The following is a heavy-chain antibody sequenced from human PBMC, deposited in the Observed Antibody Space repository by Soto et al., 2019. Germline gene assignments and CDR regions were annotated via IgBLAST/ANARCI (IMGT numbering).Heavy chain of an antibody. V-gene: IGHV2-70*11. D-gene: IGHD1-20*01. CDR1: GFSLTSPGMC. CDR3: ARSIRGPRRFNGMDV. Sequence: SGPTLVNPTETPTLTCTFSGFSLTSPGMCVSWIRQSPGKALEWLARIERDDDDKYYSTSLKTRLTISKDTRKNQVVLTMANMEPADTANYYCARSIRGPRRFNGMDVWGQGTTVTVSS. J-gene: IGHJ6*02. CDR2: IERDDDDK.